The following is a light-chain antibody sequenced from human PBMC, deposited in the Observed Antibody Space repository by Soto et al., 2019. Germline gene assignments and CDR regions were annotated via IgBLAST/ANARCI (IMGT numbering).Light chain of an antibody. J-gene: IGKJ2*01. V-gene: IGKV3D-20*01. CDR3: QQYGSSPQT. CDR1: KSVSSSY. CDR2: DAS. Sequence: EIVLTQSPATLSLSPGERATLSCGASKSVSSSYLAWYQQKPGLAPRLLIYDASSRATGIPDRFSGSGSGTDFTLTISRLEPEDFAVYYCQQYGSSPQTFGQGTKLEIK.